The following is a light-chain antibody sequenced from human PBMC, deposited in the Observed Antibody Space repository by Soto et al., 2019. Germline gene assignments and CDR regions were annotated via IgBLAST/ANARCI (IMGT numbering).Light chain of an antibody. CDR3: SSYTSSTTLGVV. CDR1: STDVGSYNY. CDR2: DVS. V-gene: IGLV2-14*01. J-gene: IGLJ2*01. Sequence: QSALTQPASVSGSPGQSISISCTGTSTDVGSYNYVSWYQQRPGKAPKLMIYDVSNRPSGVSNRFSGSKSGNTASLTISGLQTEDEADYYCSSYTSSTTLGVVFGGGTKVTVL.